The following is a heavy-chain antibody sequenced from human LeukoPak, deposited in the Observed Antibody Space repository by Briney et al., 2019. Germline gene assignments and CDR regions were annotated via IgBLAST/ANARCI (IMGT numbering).Heavy chain of an antibody. V-gene: IGHV6-1*01. J-gene: IGHJ2*01. D-gene: IGHD3-10*01. CDR3: ARGSYGSGRTRPNWYFDL. CDR2: TYYRSKWYN. CDR1: GDSVSSNSAA. Sequence: SQTLSLTCAISGDSVSSNSAAWNWIRQSPSRGLEWLGRTYYRSKWYNDYAVSVKSRITINPDTSKNQFSLQLNSVTPEDTAVYYCARGSYGSGRTRPNWYFDLWGRGTLVTVSS.